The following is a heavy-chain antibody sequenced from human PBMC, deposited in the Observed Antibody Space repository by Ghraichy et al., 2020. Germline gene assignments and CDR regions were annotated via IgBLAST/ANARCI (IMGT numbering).Heavy chain of an antibody. CDR2: ISGSGGST. V-gene: IGHV3-23*01. CDR1: GFTFSSYA. CDR3: AKVSPVGLVGWAYGMDV. Sequence: GSLRLSCAASGFTFSSYAMSWVRQAPGKGLEWVSAISGSGGSTYYADSVKGRFTISRDNSKNTLYLQMNSLRAEDTAVYYCAKVSPVGLVGWAYGMDVWGQGTTVTVSS. D-gene: IGHD3/OR15-3a*01. J-gene: IGHJ6*02.